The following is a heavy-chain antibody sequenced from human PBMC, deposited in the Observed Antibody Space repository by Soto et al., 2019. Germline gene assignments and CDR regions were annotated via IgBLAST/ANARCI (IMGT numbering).Heavy chain of an antibody. Sequence: QVQLVQSGAEVKKPGSSVKVSCKASGGTFSSYAISWVRQAPGQGLEWMGGIIPIFGTANYAQKFQGRVKSTAVEWKSTAYLELSSVRSEETAVYYCARGGVYCSSSSCYWMWVWFGRDYYYGMEVWGQGTTVTGS. J-gene: IGHJ6*02. CDR1: GGTFSSYA. V-gene: IGHV1-69*01. CDR2: IIPIFGTA. CDR3: ARGGVYCSSSSCYWMWVWFGRDYYYGMEV. D-gene: IGHD2-2*01.